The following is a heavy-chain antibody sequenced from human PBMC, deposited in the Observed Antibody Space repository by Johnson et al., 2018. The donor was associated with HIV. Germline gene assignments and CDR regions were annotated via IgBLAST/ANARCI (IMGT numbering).Heavy chain of an antibody. V-gene: IGHV3-30*02. CDR1: GFTFSSYG. J-gene: IGHJ3*02. Sequence: QVQLVESGGGVVQPGRSLRLSCAASGFTFSSYGMHWVRQAPGKGLEWVAFIRYDGSNQYYADYVTARFTLSRDNSNNTLYMKMNILRAEDTAVYSCARDSLAHDAFDIWGQGTMVTVSS. CDR3: ARDSLAHDAFDI. CDR2: IRYDGSNQ.